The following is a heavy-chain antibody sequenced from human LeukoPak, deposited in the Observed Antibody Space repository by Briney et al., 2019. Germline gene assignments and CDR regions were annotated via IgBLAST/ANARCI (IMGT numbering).Heavy chain of an antibody. V-gene: IGHV3-30*18. J-gene: IGHJ6*02. Sequence: GRSLRLSCAASGFTFSSYGMHWVRQAPGKGLEWAALISYDGNKKHYADSVKGRFTISRDNSKNTLYLQMNSLRAEDTAVYYCAKDHFTWGSLYYYYGMDVWGQGTTVTVSS. D-gene: IGHD7-27*01. CDR2: ISYDGNKK. CDR3: AKDHFTWGSLYYYYGMDV. CDR1: GFTFSSYG.